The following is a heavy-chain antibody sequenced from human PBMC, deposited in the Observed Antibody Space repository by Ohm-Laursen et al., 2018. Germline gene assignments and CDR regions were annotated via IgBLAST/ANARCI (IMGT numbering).Heavy chain of an antibody. CDR2: SRNKANGYIT. CDR1: GFTFSDRY. J-gene: IGHJ4*02. Sequence: SLRLSCAASGFTFSDRYMDWVRQAPGKGLEWVARSRNKANGYITDYAPSVKGRFTISRDDSRNSLYLQMDSLKTEDTAVYYCARGSSPLDFWGQGTLVTVSS. CDR3: ARGSSPLDF. V-gene: IGHV3-72*01.